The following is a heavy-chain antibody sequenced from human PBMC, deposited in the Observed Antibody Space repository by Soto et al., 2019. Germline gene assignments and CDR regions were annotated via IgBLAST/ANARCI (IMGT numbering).Heavy chain of an antibody. D-gene: IGHD6-13*01. V-gene: IGHV1-24*01. CDR1: GYTLTELS. J-gene: IGHJ4*02. CDR2: FDPEDGET. CDR3: ATEILAARNFDY. Sequence: ASVKVSCKVSGYTLTELSMHWVRQAPGKGLEWMGGFDPEDGETIYAQKFQGRVTMTEDTSTDTAYMDLSSLRSEDTAVYYCATEILAARNFDYWGQGTLVTVSS.